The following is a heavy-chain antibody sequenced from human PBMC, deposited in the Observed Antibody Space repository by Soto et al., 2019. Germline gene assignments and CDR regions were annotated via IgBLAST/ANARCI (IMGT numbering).Heavy chain of an antibody. D-gene: IGHD3-16*01. V-gene: IGHV1-69*18. CDR1: GVTFSSYA. CDR2: IIPVFRTS. CDR3: AKDGSWDGGGGES. Sequence: QVQLVQSGAELKKPGSSVKVSCSASGVTFSSYAFTWVRQAPGQGLEWMGNIIPVFRTSNYAQGFQGRLTISADESTNKISMELSSLRSEDRAVYFCAKDGSWDGGGGESWGQGTLVIVSS. J-gene: IGHJ4*02.